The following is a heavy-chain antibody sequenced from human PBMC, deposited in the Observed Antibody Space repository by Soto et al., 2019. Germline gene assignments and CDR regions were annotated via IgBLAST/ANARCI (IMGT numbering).Heavy chain of an antibody. CDR1: GESFSGYY. CDR2: INSSGSI. J-gene: IGHJ4*02. V-gene: IGHV4-34*01. CDR3: ARAAIQSHQVEGQPPTSQTLDY. D-gene: IGHD1-26*01. Sequence: PSETLSLTCAVYGESFSGYYWTWIRQPPGEGLEWIGEINSSGSIKYNPSLKSRVTMSVDTSKNQFSLKLASLTAADTAVYYCARAAIQSHQVEGQPPTSQTLDYWGQGTQVTVSS.